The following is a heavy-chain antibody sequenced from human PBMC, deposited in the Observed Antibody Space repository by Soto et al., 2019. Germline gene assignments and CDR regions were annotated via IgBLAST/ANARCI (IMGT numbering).Heavy chain of an antibody. CDR1: GGSISSGGYY. J-gene: IGHJ6*02. CDR2: IYYSGST. V-gene: IGHV4-31*03. Sequence: QVQLQESGPGLVKPSQTLSLTCTVSGGSISSGGYYWSWIRQHPGKGLEWIGYIYYSGSTYYNPSLKGRVTISVDTSKNQFSLKLSSVTAADTAVYYCAREAWGDYGSSLYYYYGMDVWGQGTTVTVFS. D-gene: IGHD3-10*01. CDR3: AREAWGDYGSSLYYYYGMDV.